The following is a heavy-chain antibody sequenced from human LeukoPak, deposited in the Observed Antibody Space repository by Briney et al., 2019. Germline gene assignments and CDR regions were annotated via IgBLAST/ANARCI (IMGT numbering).Heavy chain of an antibody. V-gene: IGHV3-21*01. Sequence: GGSLRLSCAASGFTLSNYNMNWVRQAPGKGLEWVSSISSSSSYIYYADSVKGRFTISRDNAKNSLYLQMNSLRAEDTAVYYCASDRSRGYSYGPSDFDYWGQGTLVTVSS. CDR1: GFTLSNYN. CDR2: ISSSSSYI. D-gene: IGHD5-18*01. CDR3: ASDRSRGYSYGPSDFDY. J-gene: IGHJ4*02.